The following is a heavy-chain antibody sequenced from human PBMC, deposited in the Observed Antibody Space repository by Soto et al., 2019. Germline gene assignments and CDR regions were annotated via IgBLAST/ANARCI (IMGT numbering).Heavy chain of an antibody. D-gene: IGHD3-16*01. CDR3: AKTAGYDYVWGSSGLDP. J-gene: IGHJ5*02. CDR2: ISTSNGDA. CDR1: GYTFTSYG. V-gene: IGHV1-18*01. Sequence: ASVKVSFKASGYTFTSYGISWVRQAPGQGLEWMGWISTSNGDAGYAQKLQGRVTMTTDTSTSTAYMELRSLRSDDTAVYYCAKTAGYDYVWGSSGLDPWGQGTLVTVSS.